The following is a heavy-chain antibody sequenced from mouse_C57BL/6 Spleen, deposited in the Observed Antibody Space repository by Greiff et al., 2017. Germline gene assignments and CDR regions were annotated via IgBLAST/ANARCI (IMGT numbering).Heavy chain of an antibody. CDR1: GYAFSSYW. V-gene: IGHV1-80*01. D-gene: IGHD2-3*01. CDR3: AREGLLPHYFDY. CDR2: IYPGDGDT. J-gene: IGHJ2*01. Sequence: VQLQQSGAELVKPGASVKISCKASGYAFSSYWLNWVKQRPGKGLEWIGQIYPGDGDTNYNGKFKGKATLTAYKSSSTAYMQLSSRTSEDSAVYFYAREGLLPHYFDYWGQGTTLTVSS.